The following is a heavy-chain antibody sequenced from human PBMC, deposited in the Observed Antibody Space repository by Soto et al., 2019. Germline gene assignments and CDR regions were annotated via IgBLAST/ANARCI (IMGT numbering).Heavy chain of an antibody. D-gene: IGHD2-15*01. CDR3: ARDGPSVANWFDP. Sequence: NVSCTSSGYTFTSYGISWVRHAPGQGLEWMGWISAYNGNTNYAQKLQGRVTMTTDTSTSTAYMELRSLRSDDTAVYYCARDGPSVANWFDPWGQGTLVTVSS. V-gene: IGHV1-18*01. J-gene: IGHJ5*02. CDR2: ISAYNGNT. CDR1: GYTFTSYG.